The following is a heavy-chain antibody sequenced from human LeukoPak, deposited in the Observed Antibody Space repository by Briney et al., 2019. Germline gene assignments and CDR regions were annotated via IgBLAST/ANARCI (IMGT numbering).Heavy chain of an antibody. D-gene: IGHD2-15*01. V-gene: IGHV1-2*06. CDR3: ARAVSGYCSGGSCYYLLFDY. CDR2: INPNSGGT. J-gene: IGHJ4*02. CDR1: GYTFTGYY. Sequence: ASVKVPCKASGYTFTGYYMHWVRQAPGQGLEWMGRINPNSGGTNYAQKFQGRVTMTRDTSISTAYMELSRLRSDDTAVYYCARAVSGYCSGGSCYYLLFDYWGQGTLVTVSS.